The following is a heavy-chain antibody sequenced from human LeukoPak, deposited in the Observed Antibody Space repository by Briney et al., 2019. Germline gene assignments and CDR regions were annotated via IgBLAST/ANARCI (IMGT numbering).Heavy chain of an antibody. CDR1: GFTFSSFA. J-gene: IGHJ4*02. CDR3: AKVGLQIPPDRFDY. D-gene: IGHD2-21*01. CDR2: ISGRDGRT. Sequence: GGSLRLSCAASGFTFSSFAMTWVRQAPGKGLEWVSSISGRDGRTYYTDSVKGRFTISRDNSKKMLYLQMNSLRAEDTAVYYCAKVGLQIPPDRFDYWGQGTLVTVSS. V-gene: IGHV3-23*01.